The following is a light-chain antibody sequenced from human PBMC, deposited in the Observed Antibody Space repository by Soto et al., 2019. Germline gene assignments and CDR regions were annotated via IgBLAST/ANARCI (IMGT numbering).Light chain of an antibody. Sequence: EIVLTQSPATLSLSPGERATLSCRASQSVSRYLAWYQQKPGQAPRLLIYDASNRATGIPARFSASGSGTDFTLTISSLEPVDFAVYYCQQRSDWPSTFGGGTKVQIK. J-gene: IGKJ4*01. V-gene: IGKV3-11*01. CDR3: QQRSDWPST. CDR2: DAS. CDR1: QSVSRY.